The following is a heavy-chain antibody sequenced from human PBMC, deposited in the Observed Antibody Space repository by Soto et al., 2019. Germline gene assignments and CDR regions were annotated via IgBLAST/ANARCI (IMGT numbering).Heavy chain of an antibody. CDR3: ARGNGYNYDFWTPPHGIDV. CDR1: GFTFSSYA. CDR2: ISYDGSNK. Sequence: QVQLVESGGGVVQPGRSLRLSCAASGFTFSSYAMHWVRQAPGKGLEWVAVISYDGSNKYYADSVKGRFTISRDNSKNTLYLHMNSLRAEDTAVYYCARGNGYNYDFWTPPHGIDVWGQGTTVTVSS. V-gene: IGHV3-30-3*01. J-gene: IGHJ6*02. D-gene: IGHD3-3*01.